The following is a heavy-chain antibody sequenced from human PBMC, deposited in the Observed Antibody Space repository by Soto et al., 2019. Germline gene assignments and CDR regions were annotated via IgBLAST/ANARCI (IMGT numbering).Heavy chain of an antibody. CDR2: INPSGGST. Sequence: GASVKVSCKASGYTFTSYYMHWVRQAPGQGPEWMGIINPSGGSTSYAQKFQGRVTMTRDTSTSTVYMELSSLRSEDTAVYYCARDQTGSNTYYDFWSGYPRVPYGMDVWGQGTTVTVSS. CDR1: GYTFTSYY. V-gene: IGHV1-46*01. J-gene: IGHJ6*02. D-gene: IGHD3-3*01. CDR3: ARDQTGSNTYYDFWSGYPRVPYGMDV.